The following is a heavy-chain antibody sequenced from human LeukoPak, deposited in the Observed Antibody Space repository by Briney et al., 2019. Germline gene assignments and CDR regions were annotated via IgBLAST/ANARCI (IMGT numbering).Heavy chain of an antibody. J-gene: IGHJ6*03. CDR2: INHSEST. CDR3: ARGRQTYSSSWYLRGYYYYMDV. Sequence: SETLSLTCAVYGGSFSGYYWSWIRQPPGKGLEWIGEINHSESTNYNPSLKGRVTISVDTSKNQFSLKLSSVTAVDTAVYYYARGRQTYSSSWYLRGYYYYMDVWGKGTTVTVSS. CDR1: GGSFSGYY. V-gene: IGHV4-34*01. D-gene: IGHD6-13*01.